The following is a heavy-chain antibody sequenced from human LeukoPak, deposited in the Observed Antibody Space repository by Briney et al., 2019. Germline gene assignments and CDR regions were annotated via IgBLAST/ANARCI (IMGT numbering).Heavy chain of an antibody. V-gene: IGHV3-7*01. J-gene: IGHJ4*02. D-gene: IGHD3-3*01. CDR2: IKQDGSEK. CDR3: ARYYDFWSVDY. CDR1: GFTFSNYA. Sequence: GRSLRLSCAASGFTFSNYAMHWVRQAPGKGLEWVANIKQDGSEKYYVDSVKGRFTISRDNAKNSLYLQMNSLRAEDTAVYYCARYYDFWSVDYWGQGTLVTVSS.